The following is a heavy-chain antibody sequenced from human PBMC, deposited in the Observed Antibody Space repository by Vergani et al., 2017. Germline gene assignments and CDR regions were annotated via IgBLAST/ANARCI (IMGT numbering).Heavy chain of an antibody. CDR3: ARAVAAGILGRKGYFDY. J-gene: IGHJ4*02. V-gene: IGHV1-69*04. CDR1: GGTFSSYA. CDR2: IIPILGIA. Sequence: QVQLVQSGAEVKKPGSSVKVSCKASGGTFSSYAISWVRQAPGQGLEWMGRIIPILGIANYAQKFQGRVTITADKSTSTAYMELSSLRSEDTAVYYCARAVAAGILGRKGYFDYWGQGTLVTVSS. D-gene: IGHD6-13*01.